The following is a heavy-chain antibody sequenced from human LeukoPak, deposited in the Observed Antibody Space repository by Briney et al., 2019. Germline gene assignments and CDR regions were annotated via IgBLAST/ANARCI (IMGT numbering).Heavy chain of an antibody. V-gene: IGHV3-21*01. CDR1: GFTFSSYS. Sequence: PGGSLRLSCAASGFTFSSYSMNWVRQAPGKGLEWVSSISSSSSYIYYADSVKGRFIISRDNAKNSLYLQMNSLRAEDTAVYYCARGATPSLMLYYMDVWGKGTTVTVSS. CDR2: ISSSSSYI. D-gene: IGHD1-26*01. J-gene: IGHJ6*03. CDR3: ARGATPSLMLYYMDV.